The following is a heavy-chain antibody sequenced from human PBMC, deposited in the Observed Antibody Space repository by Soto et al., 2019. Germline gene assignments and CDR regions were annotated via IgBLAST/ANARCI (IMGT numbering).Heavy chain of an antibody. Sequence: EVQLVESGGGLLQPGESLRLSCAASGFTFRNYWMHWVRQAPGKGLEWVSRIDFDGSITDYADSVKGRFTISRDNAKTTVYLQMKSLGAADTAVYYCGRDGGFYFDHWGQGTLVSLSS. CDR1: GFTFRNYW. V-gene: IGHV3-74*01. CDR2: IDFDGSIT. CDR3: GRDGGFYFDH. J-gene: IGHJ4*02. D-gene: IGHD3-16*01.